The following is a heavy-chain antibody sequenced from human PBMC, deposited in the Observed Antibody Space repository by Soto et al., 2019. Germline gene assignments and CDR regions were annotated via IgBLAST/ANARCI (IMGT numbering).Heavy chain of an antibody. CDR2: ITHDGSGT. CDR1: GFTFTNYW. J-gene: IGHJ4*02. V-gene: IGHV3-74*01. CDR3: AKEEIGDEAYFDY. Sequence: GGSLRLSCAASGFTFTNYWMHWVRQVPGRGLVWVSGITHDGSGTKYADSVKGRFTISRDNAKNTVYLHVNSLRAEDTAVYYCAKEEIGDEAYFDYWGQGILVTVSA.